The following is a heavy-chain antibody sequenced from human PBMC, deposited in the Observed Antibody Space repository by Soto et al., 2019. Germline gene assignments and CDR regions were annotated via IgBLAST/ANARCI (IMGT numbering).Heavy chain of an antibody. V-gene: IGHV1-69*13. CDR1: GGTFSSYA. Sequence: GASVKVSCKASGGTFSSYAISWVRQAPGQGLEWMGGIIPIFGTANYAQKFQGRVTITADESTSTAYMELSSLRSEDTAVYYCARSFDYGSEPNWFDPWGQGTLVTVSS. J-gene: IGHJ5*02. CDR2: IIPIFGTA. D-gene: IGHD3-10*01. CDR3: ARSFDYGSEPNWFDP.